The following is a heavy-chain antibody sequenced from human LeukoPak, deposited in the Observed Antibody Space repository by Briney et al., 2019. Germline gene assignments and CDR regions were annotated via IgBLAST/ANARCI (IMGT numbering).Heavy chain of an antibody. CDR2: RYYSGTT. D-gene: IGHD3-22*01. V-gene: IGHV4-59*01. CDR3: ARSSSGYYFDY. Sequence: SETLSLTCNVSGASISSYYWGWIRQPPGRGLEWIGYRYYSGTTNYKPSLKSRVTISVDTSKNQFSLRLSSVTAADTAVYYCARSSSGYYFDYWGQGTLVTVSS. J-gene: IGHJ4*02. CDR1: GASISSYY.